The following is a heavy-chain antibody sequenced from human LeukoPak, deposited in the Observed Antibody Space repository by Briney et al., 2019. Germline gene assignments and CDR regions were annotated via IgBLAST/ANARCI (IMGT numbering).Heavy chain of an antibody. J-gene: IGHJ5*02. V-gene: IGHV3-74*01. D-gene: IGHD2-2*01. CDR2: TNIELTST. CDR1: EFTSSSYW. CDR3: ASDPILEYCSSTSCSHNWFDP. Sequence: AGSVILPCPATEFTSSSYWMHWVRQAPGKLLVWLPLTNIELTSTSYADSMKGQFAICRHNAKNTLYLQMNSLGTEDTDVYYCASDPILEYCSSTSCSHNWFDPWGQGTLVTVSS.